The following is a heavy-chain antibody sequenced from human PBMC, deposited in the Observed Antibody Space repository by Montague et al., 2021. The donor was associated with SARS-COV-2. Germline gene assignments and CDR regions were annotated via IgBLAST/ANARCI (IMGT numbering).Heavy chain of an antibody. J-gene: IGHJ6*02. V-gene: IGHV4-59*13. CDR1: GGSISAYY. CDR3: AREVISTPRADWQILHYHGMDV. D-gene: IGHD3-10*01. CDR2: MYNSRSP. Sequence: SETLSLTCTVSGGSISAYYWSWIRQHPGKGLEWIAEMYNSRSPNYNPSLKSRVAISVDTSKSQFSLKLTSVTAADTAVYYCAREVISTPRADWQILHYHGMDVWGQGTTVTVSS.